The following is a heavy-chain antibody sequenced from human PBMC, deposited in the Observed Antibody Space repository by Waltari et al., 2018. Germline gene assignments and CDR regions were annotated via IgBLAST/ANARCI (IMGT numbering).Heavy chain of an antibody. J-gene: IGHJ6*02. CDR3: ARAFTIFGVVIALDGMDV. CDR1: GFTFSSYA. Sequence: GFTFSSYAMHWVRQAPGKGLEWVAVISYDGSNKYYADSVKGRFTISRDNSKNTLYLQMNSLRAEDTAVYYCARAFTIFGVVIALDGMDVWGQGTTVTVSS. CDR2: ISYDGSNK. V-gene: IGHV3-30-3*01. D-gene: IGHD3-3*01.